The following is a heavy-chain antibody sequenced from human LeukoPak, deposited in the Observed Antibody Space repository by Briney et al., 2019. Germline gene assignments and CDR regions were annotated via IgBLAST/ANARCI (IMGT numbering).Heavy chain of an antibody. J-gene: IGHJ5*02. Sequence: SETLSLTCTVSGGSISSYYRSWIRQPPGNGLEWIGYIYYSGSTNYNPSLKSRVTISVDTSKNQFSLKLSSVTAADTAVYYCARNYGSGSYPRFNWFDPWGQGTLVTVSS. CDR3: ARNYGSGSYPRFNWFDP. CDR1: GGSISSYY. CDR2: IYYSGST. V-gene: IGHV4-59*08. D-gene: IGHD3-10*01.